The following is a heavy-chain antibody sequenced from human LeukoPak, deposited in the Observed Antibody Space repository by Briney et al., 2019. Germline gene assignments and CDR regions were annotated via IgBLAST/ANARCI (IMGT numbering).Heavy chain of an antibody. CDR1: GFTVSSNY. Sequence: PGGSLRLSCAASGFTVSSNYMSWVRQAPGKGLEWVSVIYSGGSTYYADSVKGRFTISRDNSKNTLYLQMNSLRAEDTAVYYCARVISSGWSPSGYDYWGQGTLVTVSS. D-gene: IGHD6-19*01. V-gene: IGHV3-66*01. CDR2: IYSGGST. J-gene: IGHJ4*02. CDR3: ARVISSGWSPSGYDY.